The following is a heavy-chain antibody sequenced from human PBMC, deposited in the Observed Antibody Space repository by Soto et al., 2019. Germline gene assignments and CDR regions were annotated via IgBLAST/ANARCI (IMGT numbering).Heavy chain of an antibody. J-gene: IGHJ5*02. CDR2: IYYSGST. CDR1: GGSISSSSYY. Sequence: QLQLQESGPGLVKPSETLSLTCTVSGGSISSSSYYWGWIRQPPGKGLEWIGSIYYSGSTYYNQSPKSRVTISGDTSKNQFSLKLSSVTAADTAVYYCASPKIAFYNWFDPWGQGTLVTVSS. V-gene: IGHV4-39*01. D-gene: IGHD3-3*02. CDR3: ASPKIAFYNWFDP.